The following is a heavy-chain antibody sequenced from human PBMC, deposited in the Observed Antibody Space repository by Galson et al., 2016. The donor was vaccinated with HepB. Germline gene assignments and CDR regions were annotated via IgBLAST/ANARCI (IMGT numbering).Heavy chain of an antibody. CDR2: INPSGTST. D-gene: IGHD6-6*01. J-gene: IGHJ6*02. CDR1: GYTFTNYY. CDR3: ARDLYSSSSGQEGMDI. Sequence: SVKVSCKASGYTFTNYYIHWVRQAPGQGLEWVGDINPSGTSTSYAQKFQGRVTVSRDASTSTVYMELSSLRSEDTAVYYCARDLYSSSSGQEGMDIWGQGTTVTVA. V-gene: IGHV1-46*01.